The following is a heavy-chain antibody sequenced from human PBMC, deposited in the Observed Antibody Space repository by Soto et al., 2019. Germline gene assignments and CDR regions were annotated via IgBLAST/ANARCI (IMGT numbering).Heavy chain of an antibody. CDR2: IIPIFGTA. V-gene: IGHV1-69*01. Sequence: QVQLVQSGAEVKKPGSSVKVSCKAPGGTFSSYAISWVRQDPGQGLEWMGGIIPIFGTAKYAQKFQGRVTSTADESTSTGYRELSSLRSEDTAVYYCARSQGGSSSLDIYYYYYYGMDVWGQVTTVTVSS. CDR1: GGTFSSYA. D-gene: IGHD2-15*01. CDR3: ARSQGGSSSLDIYYYYYYGMDV. J-gene: IGHJ6*02.